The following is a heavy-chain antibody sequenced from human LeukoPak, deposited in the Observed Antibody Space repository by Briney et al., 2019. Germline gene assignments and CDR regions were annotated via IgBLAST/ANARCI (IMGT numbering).Heavy chain of an antibody. D-gene: IGHD2-2*01. Sequence: AAVKVSCKASRGTFSSYAISWVRQAPGQGLEWMGGIIPIFGTANYAQKFQGRVTITTDESTSTAYMELSSLRSEDTAVYYCASNTGEYCSSTSCHDYWGQGTLVTVSS. CDR1: RGTFSSYA. V-gene: IGHV1-69*05. CDR3: ASNTGEYCSSTSCHDY. J-gene: IGHJ4*02. CDR2: IIPIFGTA.